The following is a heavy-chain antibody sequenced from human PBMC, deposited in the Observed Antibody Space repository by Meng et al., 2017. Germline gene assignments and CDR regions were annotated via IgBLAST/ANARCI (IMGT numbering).Heavy chain of an antibody. CDR1: GYNFPYYY. D-gene: IGHD6-13*01. CDR3: ARDEDISAAGKLFGDY. V-gene: IGHV1-2*06. Sequence: QVQLVQSGAEGKKPGASVKVSCKPSGYNFPYYYIHWVRQAPGQGLEWMGRIDPKNGDTHYAQKFQGRVTMTGDTSISTAYMDLSGLRSDDTAVYYCARDEDISAAGKLFGDYWGQGTLVTVSS. CDR2: IDPKNGDT. J-gene: IGHJ4*02.